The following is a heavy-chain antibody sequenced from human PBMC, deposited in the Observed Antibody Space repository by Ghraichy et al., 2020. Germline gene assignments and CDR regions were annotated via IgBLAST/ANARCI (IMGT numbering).Heavy chain of an antibody. CDR1: GFTFSSYA. J-gene: IGHJ5*02. D-gene: IGHD2-2*01. CDR3: AKEHSCTTTSCPYNWLDP. Sequence: GESLNISCAASGFTFSSYAMNWVRQAPGKGLEWVSLISGGGDKIYYADSVKGRFTISRDNSKNTLYLQMNSLRAEDTAVYYCAKEHSCTTTSCPYNWLDPWGQGTLVTVSS. V-gene: IGHV3-23*01. CDR2: ISGGGDKI.